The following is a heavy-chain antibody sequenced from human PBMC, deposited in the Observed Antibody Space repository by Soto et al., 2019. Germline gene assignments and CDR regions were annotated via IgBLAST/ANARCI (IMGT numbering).Heavy chain of an antibody. J-gene: IGHJ5*02. Sequence: SETLSLTCTVSGGSISSYYWSWIRQPPGKGLEWIGYIYYSGSTNYNPSLKSRVTISVDTSKNQFSLKLSSVTAADTAVYYCAATPVYYDYVWGNYRYRYWFDPWGQGTLVTVSS. V-gene: IGHV4-59*08. CDR3: AATPVYYDYVWGNYRYRYWFDP. CDR2: IYYSGST. D-gene: IGHD3-16*02. CDR1: GGSISSYY.